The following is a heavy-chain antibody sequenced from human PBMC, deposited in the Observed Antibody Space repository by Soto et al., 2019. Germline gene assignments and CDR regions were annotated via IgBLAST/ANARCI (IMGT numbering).Heavy chain of an antibody. Sequence: SGGFLGLSSAASGVTLYIYSINWVRQAPGKGLEWVGRIKSKGDGGTTDYASPVEGRFTISRDDSTDMVYLQMNSLKTENTAVYYCTTDGKQWGQGVLVTVSS. J-gene: IGHJ4*02. D-gene: IGHD1-1*01. CDR3: TTDGKQ. CDR2: IKSKGDGGTT. V-gene: IGHV3-15*01. CDR1: GVTLYIYS.